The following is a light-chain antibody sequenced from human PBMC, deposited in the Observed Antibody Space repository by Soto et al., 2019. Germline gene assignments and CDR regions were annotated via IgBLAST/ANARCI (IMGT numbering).Light chain of an antibody. J-gene: IGKJ1*01. CDR2: EAS. Sequence: DFQMTQSPSSLSASVGDRVTITCRASQDISDHLAWYQHKPGKVPKLLIYEASTLQSGVPSRFSGGCSGTDFTLTISSLQPEDVAPYYGQKYNRTPRTFGQGTKVELK. CDR3: QKYNRTPRT. CDR1: QDISDH. V-gene: IGKV1-27*01.